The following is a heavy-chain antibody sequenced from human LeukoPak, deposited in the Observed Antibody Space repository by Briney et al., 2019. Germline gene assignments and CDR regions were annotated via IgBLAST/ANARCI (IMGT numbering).Heavy chain of an antibody. D-gene: IGHD6-13*01. V-gene: IGHV4-61*05. CDR2: IHYSGST. Sequence: PSETLSLTCTVSGGSINSGLYYWGWIRQPPGKELEWIGYIHYSGSTNYNPSLRSRVTISVDTSKNQFSLKLTSVTAADTAVYFCARAVAAAGSTYYFDSWGQGTLVTVSS. J-gene: IGHJ4*02. CDR3: ARAVAAAGSTYYFDS. CDR1: GGSINSGLYY.